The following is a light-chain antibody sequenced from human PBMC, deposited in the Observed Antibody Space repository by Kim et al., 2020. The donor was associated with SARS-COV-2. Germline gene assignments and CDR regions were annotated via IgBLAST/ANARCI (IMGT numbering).Light chain of an antibody. J-gene: IGLJ1*01. V-gene: IGLV3-1*01. CDR3: QAWDNSAV. CDR2: QDS. CDR1: KLGNKY. Sequence: SSELTQAPSVSVSPGQTASITCSGDKLGNKYVSWYQHRPGQAPVLVIYQDSKRPSGIPERFSGSNSGDTATLTISGTQAMDEADYYCQAWDNSAVFGTGTKVTVL.